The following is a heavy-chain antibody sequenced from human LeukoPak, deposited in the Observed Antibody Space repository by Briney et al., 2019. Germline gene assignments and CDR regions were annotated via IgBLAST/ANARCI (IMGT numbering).Heavy chain of an antibody. J-gene: IGHJ4*02. CDR2: TYYRFKLYN. V-gene: IGHV6-1*01. D-gene: IGHD6-13*01. CDR3: ARDQTAGNIDY. Sequence: LGRTYYRFKLYNDYAVSVKSPITINPDTSKNQFSLQLNSVTPEDTAVYYCARDQTAGNIDYWGQGTLVTVSS.